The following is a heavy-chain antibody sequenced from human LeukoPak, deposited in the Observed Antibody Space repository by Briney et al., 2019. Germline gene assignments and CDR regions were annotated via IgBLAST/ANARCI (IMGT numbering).Heavy chain of an antibody. CDR3: AKARGYYDAFDI. D-gene: IGHD3-22*01. V-gene: IGHV3-23*01. J-gene: IGHJ3*02. CDR1: GFTFSSYA. Sequence: GGSLRPSCAASGFTFSSYAMSWVRQAPGKGLEWVSAFSGSGGSTYYADSVKGRFTVSRDNSKNTLYLQMNSLRAEDTAVYYCAKARGYYDAFDIWGQGTMVTVSS. CDR2: FSGSGGST.